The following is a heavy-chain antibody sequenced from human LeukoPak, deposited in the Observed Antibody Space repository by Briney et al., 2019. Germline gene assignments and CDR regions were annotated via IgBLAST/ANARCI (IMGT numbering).Heavy chain of an antibody. J-gene: IGHJ4*02. D-gene: IGHD3-22*01. V-gene: IGHV3-21*01. CDR1: GFTFSSYS. CDR2: ISSSSYI. CDR3: ARVPGYYDSSGPDY. Sequence: GGSLRLSCAASGFTFSSYSMNWVRQAPGKGLEWVSSISSSSYIYYADSVKGRFTISRDNAKNSLYLQTNSLRAEDTAVYYCARVPGYYDSSGPDYWGQGTLVTVSS.